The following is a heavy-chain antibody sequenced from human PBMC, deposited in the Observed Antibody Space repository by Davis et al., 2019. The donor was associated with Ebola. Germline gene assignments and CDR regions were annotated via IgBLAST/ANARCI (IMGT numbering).Heavy chain of an antibody. CDR3: AHRGYSYGYFDY. J-gene: IGHJ4*02. CDR1: GFSLRTSGVG. CDR2: IYWDDDK. V-gene: IGHV2-5*05. Sequence: SGPTLVKPTQTLTLTCTFSGFSLRTSGVGVGWIRQPPGKALEWLALIYWDDDKRYGPSLKSRLTITKDTSKNQVVLTMTNMDPVDTATYYCAHRGYSYGYFDYWGQGTLVTVSS. D-gene: IGHD5-18*01.